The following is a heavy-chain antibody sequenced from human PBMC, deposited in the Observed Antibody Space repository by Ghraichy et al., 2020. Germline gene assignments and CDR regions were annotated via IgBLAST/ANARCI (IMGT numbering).Heavy chain of an antibody. CDR2: ISWDGEIT. V-gene: IGHV3-43*01. D-gene: IGHD5-24*01. J-gene: IGHJ6*02. CDR3: ARDLFRGDGYNFIYYSGMDI. Sequence: GGSLRLSCAASGFTFEDYSMHWVRQAPGKGLEWVSLISWDGEITYYAESVKGRFTISRDNNKNSLYLQMNSLRSEDTALYYCARDLFRGDGYNFIYYSGMDIWDQGTSVTVSS. CDR1: GFTFEDYS.